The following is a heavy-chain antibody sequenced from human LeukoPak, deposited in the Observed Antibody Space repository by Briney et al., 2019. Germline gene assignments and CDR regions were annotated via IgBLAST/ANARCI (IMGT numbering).Heavy chain of an antibody. V-gene: IGHV3-30-3*01. CDR3: ARGYGDYEASGY. J-gene: IGHJ4*02. Sequence: GRSLRLSCAASGFTFSSYAMHWVRQAPGKGLEWVAVISYDGSNKYYADSVKGRFTISRDNSKNTLYLQMNSLRAEDTAVYYCARGYGDYEASGYWGQGTLVTVSS. D-gene: IGHD4-17*01. CDR1: GFTFSSYA. CDR2: ISYDGSNK.